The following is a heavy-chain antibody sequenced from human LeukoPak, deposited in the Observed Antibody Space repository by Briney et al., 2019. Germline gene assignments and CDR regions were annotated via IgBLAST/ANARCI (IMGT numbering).Heavy chain of an antibody. J-gene: IGHJ4*02. D-gene: IGHD6-6*01. CDR3: ARGLSGYASSLGY. Sequence: GGSLRLSCAASGFTFSSYWMHWLRQAPGKGLVWVSRINSDGSSTSYAVSVRGRFSISRDNAKNTLYLQMNSLRAEDTAVYYCARGLSGYASSLGYWGQGTLVTVSS. CDR1: GFTFSSYW. V-gene: IGHV3-74*01. CDR2: INSDGSST.